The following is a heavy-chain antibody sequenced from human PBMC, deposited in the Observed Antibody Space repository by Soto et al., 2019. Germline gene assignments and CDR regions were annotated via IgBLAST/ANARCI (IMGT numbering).Heavy chain of an antibody. CDR1: GSTFSSYD. V-gene: IGHV3-13*01. Sequence: GGSLRLSCAASGSTFSSYDMHRVRQATGKGLEWVSAIGTAGDTYYPGSVKGRFTISRENAKNSLYLQMNSLRAEDTAVYYCARSGYCSGGSCLNWFDPWGQGTLVTVSS. CDR3: ARSGYCSGGSCLNWFDP. J-gene: IGHJ5*02. CDR2: IGTAGDT. D-gene: IGHD2-15*01.